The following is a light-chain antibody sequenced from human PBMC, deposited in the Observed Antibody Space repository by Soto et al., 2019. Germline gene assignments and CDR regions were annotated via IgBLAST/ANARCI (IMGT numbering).Light chain of an antibody. CDR3: QQYGRSPWT. J-gene: IGKJ1*01. V-gene: IGKV3-20*01. CDR2: GAS. CDR1: QSVSSSY. Sequence: EIVLTQSPGTLSLSPGERATLSCRASQSVSSSYLAWYQQKPGQAPSLLIYGASTRATGIPDRFSGSGSGTDFTLTISRLEPEDCAVYYCQQYGRSPWTFGQWTKVEIK.